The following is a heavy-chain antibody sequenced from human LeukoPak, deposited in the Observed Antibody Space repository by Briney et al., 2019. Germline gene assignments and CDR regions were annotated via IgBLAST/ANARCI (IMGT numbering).Heavy chain of an antibody. V-gene: IGHV3-7*01. D-gene: IGHD3-3*01. CDR1: GFTFSSYW. Sequence: GGSLRLFCAASGFTFSSYWMSWVRQAPGKGLEWVANIKQDGSEKYYVDSVKGRFTISRDNAKNSLYLQMNSLRAEDTAVYYCAREAYYDFWSGYQSCFDYWGQGTLVTVSS. CDR2: IKQDGSEK. CDR3: AREAYYDFWSGYQSCFDY. J-gene: IGHJ4*02.